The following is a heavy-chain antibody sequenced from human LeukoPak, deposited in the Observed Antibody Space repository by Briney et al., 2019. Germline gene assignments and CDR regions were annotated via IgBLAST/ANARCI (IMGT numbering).Heavy chain of an antibody. J-gene: IGHJ4*02. D-gene: IGHD3-22*01. CDR3: ATNPHYYDSSGYSS. V-gene: IGHV1-24*01. CDR1: GYTLTELS. CDR2: FDPEDGET. Sequence: ASVKVSCKVSGYTLTELSMHWVRQAPGKGLEWMGGFDPEDGETIYAQKFQGRVTMTEDTSTDTAYMELSSPRSEDTAVYYCATNPHYYDSSGYSSWGQGTLVTVSS.